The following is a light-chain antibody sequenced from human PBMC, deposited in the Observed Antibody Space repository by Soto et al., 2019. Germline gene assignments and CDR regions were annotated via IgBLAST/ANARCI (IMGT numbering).Light chain of an antibody. Sequence: TQSPGTLSLAPLERASVPCSAIQSVSTSYVAWYQQKFGQAPRLLIYDAFSRATGIPDRFSASGSGTDFTLTISCLEREGFAVYYCQQLSNWPLLTFGGGTKVDIK. V-gene: IGKV3D-20*02. J-gene: IGKJ4*01. CDR3: QQLSNWPLLT. CDR2: DAF. CDR1: QSVSTSY.